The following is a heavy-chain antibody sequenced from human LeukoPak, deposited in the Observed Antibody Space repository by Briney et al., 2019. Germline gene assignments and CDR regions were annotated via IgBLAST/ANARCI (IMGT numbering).Heavy chain of an antibody. CDR3: AREESGSSGWYDY. D-gene: IGHD6-19*01. CDR2: ISSRSTYI. V-gene: IGHV3-21*01. Sequence: GGSLRLSCAASGFTFFTYTMNWVRQAPGKGLEWVSSISSRSTYIYYADSVKGRFTISRDNARNSLYLQMNSLRAEDTAVYYCAREESGSSGWYDYWGQGTLVTVSS. J-gene: IGHJ4*02. CDR1: GFTFFTYT.